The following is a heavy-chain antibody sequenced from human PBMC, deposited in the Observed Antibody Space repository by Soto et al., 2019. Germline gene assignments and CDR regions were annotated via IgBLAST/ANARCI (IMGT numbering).Heavy chain of an antibody. Sequence: SQTLSLTCAISGDSVSSNSAAWSWIRQSPSRGLEWLGRTFYRSRWYNDYAVSVKSRITINPDTSKNQFSLQLNSVTPEDTAVYYCARDRKYCTSTTCYSPVDYWGQGTLVTVSS. J-gene: IGHJ4*02. D-gene: IGHD2-2*01. V-gene: IGHV6-1*01. CDR1: GDSVSSNSAA. CDR3: ARDRKYCTSTTCYSPVDY. CDR2: TFYRSRWYN.